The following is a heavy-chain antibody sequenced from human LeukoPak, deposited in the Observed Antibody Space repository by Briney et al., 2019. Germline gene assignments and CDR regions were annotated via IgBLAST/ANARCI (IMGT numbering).Heavy chain of an antibody. CDR2: ISSSSSYI. J-gene: IGHJ3*02. Sequence: GGSLRLSCAASGFTFSSYSMNWVRQAPGKGLEWVSSISSSSSYIYYADSVKGRFTISRDNSKNTLYLQMNSLRAEDTAVYYCAKDLTHSGSPGPYDAFDIWGQGTMVTISS. D-gene: IGHD1-26*01. CDR1: GFTFSSYS. V-gene: IGHV3-21*04. CDR3: AKDLTHSGSPGPYDAFDI.